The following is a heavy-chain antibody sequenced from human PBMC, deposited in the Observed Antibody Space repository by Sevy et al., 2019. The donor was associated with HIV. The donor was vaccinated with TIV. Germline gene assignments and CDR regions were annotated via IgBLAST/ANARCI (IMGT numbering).Heavy chain of an antibody. CDR2: ISSSSTYI. CDR1: GFTFSIYT. Sequence: GGSLRLSCAASGFTFSIYTMNWVRQAPGKGLEWVSSISSSSTYIYYADSVRGRFTISRDNAKNSLYLQMHSLRAEDTAVYYCASGSVGSTGYPFDYWGQGTLVTVSS. CDR3: ASGSVGSTGYPFDY. D-gene: IGHD3-22*01. V-gene: IGHV3-21*01. J-gene: IGHJ4*02.